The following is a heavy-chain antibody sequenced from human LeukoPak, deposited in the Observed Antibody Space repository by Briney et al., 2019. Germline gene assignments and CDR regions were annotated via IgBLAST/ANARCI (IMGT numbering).Heavy chain of an antibody. CDR1: GGSISSSIYY. J-gene: IGHJ4*02. Sequence: SETLSLTCTVSGGSISSSIYYWGWIREPRGKGLAWIGSIYYSRSTYYHPSLKSRVTISVDTSKNQSSLKLSSVTAADTAVYYCARHPQRPDYVDYWSQGTLVTVSS. D-gene: IGHD6-25*01. CDR3: ARHPQRPDYVDY. V-gene: IGHV4-39*01. CDR2: IYYSRST.